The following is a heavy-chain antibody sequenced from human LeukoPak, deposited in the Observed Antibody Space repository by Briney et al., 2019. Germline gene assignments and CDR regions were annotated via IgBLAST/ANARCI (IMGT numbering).Heavy chain of an antibody. J-gene: IGHJ5*02. CDR3: AGDQKGRNWHKGGFDP. CDR1: GGSISSGDYY. CDR2: IYTTGST. D-gene: IGHD1/OR15-1a*01. V-gene: IGHV4-61*02. Sequence: PSETLSLTCTVSGGSISSGDYYWSWIRQPAGRGLEWIGRIYTTGSTNYNPSLKSRVTISVDTSKNQFSLRLSPVTATDTAVYYCAGDQKGRNWHKGGFDPWGQGTLVTVSS.